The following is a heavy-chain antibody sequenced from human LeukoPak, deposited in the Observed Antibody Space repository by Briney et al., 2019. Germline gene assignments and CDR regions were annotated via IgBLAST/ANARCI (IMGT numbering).Heavy chain of an antibody. Sequence: GGSLRLSCAASGFTFGDYAMNWVRQAPGKGLEWVSYISGSGRTIYYANSVKGRFTISRDNAKNSLYLQMNSLRADDTAVYYCARLDASGLDYWGQGTLVTVSS. D-gene: IGHD6-19*01. V-gene: IGHV3-48*03. CDR2: ISGSGRTI. CDR3: ARLDASGLDY. J-gene: IGHJ4*02. CDR1: GFTFGDYA.